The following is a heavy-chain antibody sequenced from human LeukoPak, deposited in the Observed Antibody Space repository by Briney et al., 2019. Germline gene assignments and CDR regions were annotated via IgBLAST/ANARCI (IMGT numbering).Heavy chain of an antibody. CDR3: ATVYGDYGWDFGY. CDR2: ISYDGSNK. Sequence: GGSLRLSCAASGFTFSSYGMHWVRQAPGKGLEWVAVISYDGSNKYYADSVKGRFTISRDNSKNTLYLQMNSLRAEDTAVYYCATVYGDYGWDFGYWGQGTLVTVSS. CDR1: GFTFSSYG. D-gene: IGHD4-17*01. J-gene: IGHJ4*02. V-gene: IGHV3-30*03.